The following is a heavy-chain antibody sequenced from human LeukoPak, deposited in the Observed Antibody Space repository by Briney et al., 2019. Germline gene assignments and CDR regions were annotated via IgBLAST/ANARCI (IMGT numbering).Heavy chain of an antibody. J-gene: IGHJ4*02. D-gene: IGHD1-26*01. CDR2: IKPDGSEK. CDR3: ARGRGSYCHDC. V-gene: IGHV3-7*01. Sequence: GGSLRLSCAASGFTFSGYWMGWVRQAPGKGLEWVANIKPDGSEKYYVDSVKGRFTISRDNAKNSLYLQMNSLRAEDTAVYYCARGRGSYCHDCWGQGTLVTVSS. CDR1: GFTFSGYW.